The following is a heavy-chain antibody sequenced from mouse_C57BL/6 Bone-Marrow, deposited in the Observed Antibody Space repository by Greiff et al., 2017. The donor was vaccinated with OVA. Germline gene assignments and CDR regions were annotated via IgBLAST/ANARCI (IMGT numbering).Heavy chain of an antibody. V-gene: IGHV1-55*01. CDR2: IYPGSGST. CDR3: ARKRPLDYFDY. Sequence: QVQLQQPGAELVKPGASVKMSCTASGYTFTSYWITWVKQRPGQGLEWIGDIYPGSGSTNYNEKLKGRATLTVDKSSSTAYLQLSSLTSEDSAIYYCARKRPLDYFDYWGQGTTLTVSS. J-gene: IGHJ2*01. CDR1: GYTFTSYW.